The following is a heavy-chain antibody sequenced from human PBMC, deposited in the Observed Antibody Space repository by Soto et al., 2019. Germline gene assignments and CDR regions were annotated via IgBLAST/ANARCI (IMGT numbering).Heavy chain of an antibody. V-gene: IGHV3-23*01. CDR1: GFTFSSHA. CDR2: ISGSGGST. Sequence: EVQLLESGGGLVQPGGSLRLSCAASGFTFSSHAMSWVRQAPGKGLEWVSAISGSGGSTYYADSVKGRFTISRDNSKNTLYLQMNSLRAKDTAVYYCAKTPLHPLYSSSWGYFDYWGQGTLVTVSS. D-gene: IGHD6-13*01. CDR3: AKTPLHPLYSSSWGYFDY. J-gene: IGHJ4*02.